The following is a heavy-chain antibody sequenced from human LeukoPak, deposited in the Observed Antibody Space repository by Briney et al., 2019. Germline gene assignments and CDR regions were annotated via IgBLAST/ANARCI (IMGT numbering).Heavy chain of an antibody. J-gene: IGHJ4*02. Sequence: PSETLSLTCSVSGGSVSSGSYYWSWIRQPPGKGLEWIGYIYYSGSTNYNPSLKSRVTISVGTSKNQFSLKLSSVTAADTAVYYCARGGGGVVVDLDYWGQGTLVTVSS. CDR1: GGSVSSGSYY. D-gene: IGHD2-15*01. CDR3: ARGGGGVVVDLDY. CDR2: IYYSGST. V-gene: IGHV4-61*01.